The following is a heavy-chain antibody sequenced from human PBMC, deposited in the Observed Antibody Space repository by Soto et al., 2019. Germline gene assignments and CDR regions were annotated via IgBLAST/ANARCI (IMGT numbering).Heavy chain of an antibody. CDR3: ARSGSSWVDY. J-gene: IGHJ4*02. Sequence: SETLSLTCTVSGGSISSYYWSWIRQPPGKGLEWIGYIYYSGSTNYNPSLKSRVTISVDTSKNQFSLKLSSVTAADTAVYYCARSGSSWVDYWGQGTLVTVSS. V-gene: IGHV4-59*01. CDR1: GGSISSYY. CDR2: IYYSGST. D-gene: IGHD6-13*01.